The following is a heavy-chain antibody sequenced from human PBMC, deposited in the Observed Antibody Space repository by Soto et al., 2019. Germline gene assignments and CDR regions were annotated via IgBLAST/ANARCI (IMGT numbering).Heavy chain of an antibody. CDR3: ARDTTGTGIAAAGIMDY. CDR1: GGSISSGGYY. J-gene: IGHJ4*02. Sequence: SETLSLTCTVSGGSISSGGYYWSWIRQHPGKGLEWIGYIYYSGSTYYNPSLKSRVTISVDTSKNQFSLKLSSVTAADTAVYYCARDTTGTGIAAAGIMDYWGQGTLVTVSS. V-gene: IGHV4-31*03. D-gene: IGHD6-13*01. CDR2: IYYSGST.